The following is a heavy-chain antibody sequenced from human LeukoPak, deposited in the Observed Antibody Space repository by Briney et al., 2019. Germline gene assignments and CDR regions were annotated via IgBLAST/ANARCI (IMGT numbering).Heavy chain of an antibody. CDR2: IYHSGST. Sequence: PSGTLSLTCAVSGGSISSSNWWSWVRQPPGKGLEWIGEIYHSGSTNYNPSLKSRVTISVDTSKNQFSLKLTSVTAADTAVYYCARDVEMATLTAFDYWGQGTLVTVSS. J-gene: IGHJ4*02. V-gene: IGHV4-4*02. D-gene: IGHD5-24*01. CDR1: GGSISSSNW. CDR3: ARDVEMATLTAFDY.